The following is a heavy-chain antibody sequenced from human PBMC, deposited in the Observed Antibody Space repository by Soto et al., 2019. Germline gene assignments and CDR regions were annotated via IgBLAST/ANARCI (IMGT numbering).Heavy chain of an antibody. J-gene: IGHJ3*02. Sequence: QVQLVESGGGVVQPGGSRRLSCEASRFSFSDYGMHWVRQAPGKGLEWVALIRDDGSATYYSDSVKGRFAISRDNSKNTLYLQINRLRAEDTAVYYCATSTLTDVFDIWGQGTMVSVSS. CDR1: RFSFSDYG. CDR2: IRDDGSAT. CDR3: ATSTLTDVFDI. V-gene: IGHV3-30*02. D-gene: IGHD2-15*01.